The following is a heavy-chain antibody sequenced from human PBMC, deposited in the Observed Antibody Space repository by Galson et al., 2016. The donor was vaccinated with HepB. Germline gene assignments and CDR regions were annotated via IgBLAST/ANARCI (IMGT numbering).Heavy chain of an antibody. CDR3: ARDYYRSADY. CDR1: GFTFSRSW. D-gene: IGHD3-22*01. V-gene: IGHV3-7*01. Sequence: SLRLSCAVSGFTFSRSWMTWVRQIPGTGLEWVANIHQDGNEKYYVDSVKGRFTISRDNAKNSLYLQMNTLRAEDTAVYYGARDYYRSADYWGQGTLVTVSS. J-gene: IGHJ4*02. CDR2: IHQDGNEK.